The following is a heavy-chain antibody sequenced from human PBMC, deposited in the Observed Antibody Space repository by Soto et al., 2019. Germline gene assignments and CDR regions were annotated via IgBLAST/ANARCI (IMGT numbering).Heavy chain of an antibody. Sequence: GASVKVPCKASGGTFSSYAISWVRQAPGQGLEWMGGITPIFGTANYAQKFQGRVTITADESTSTAYMELSSLRSEDTAVYYCARNIVVVPAAPGWFDPWGQGTLVTVSS. CDR2: ITPIFGTA. CDR3: ARNIVVVPAAPGWFDP. V-gene: IGHV1-69*13. J-gene: IGHJ5*02. D-gene: IGHD2-2*01. CDR1: GGTFSSYA.